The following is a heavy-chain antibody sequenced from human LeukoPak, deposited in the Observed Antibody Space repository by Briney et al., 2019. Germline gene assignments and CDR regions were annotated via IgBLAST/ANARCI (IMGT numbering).Heavy chain of an antibody. V-gene: IGHV1-3*01. J-gene: IGHJ3*02. Sequence: GASVKVSCKASGYTFTSYAMHWVRQAPGQRHEWMGWINAGNGNTKYSQKFQGRVTITRDTSASTACMELSSLRSEDTAVYYCARRVGRAVEAGAFDIWGQGTMVTVSS. CDR3: ARRVGRAVEAGAFDI. D-gene: IGHD6-13*01. CDR1: GYTFTSYA. CDR2: INAGNGNT.